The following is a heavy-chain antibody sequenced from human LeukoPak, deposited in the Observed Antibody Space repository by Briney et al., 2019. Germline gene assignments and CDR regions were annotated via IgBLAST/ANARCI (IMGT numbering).Heavy chain of an antibody. CDR3: AHRGTGSNFHHSFDH. CDR1: GFSLSTSGLS. D-gene: IGHD1-26*01. J-gene: IGHJ4*02. V-gene: IGHV2-5*01. Sequence: SGPTLVNPTQTLTLTCTFSGFSLSTSGLSVGWIRQPPGKTLEWLALIYWNDDKRYSPSLKSRLFITRDTSKNQVVLTLTNMDPVDTATYFGAHRGTGSNFHHSFDHWGQGTLVTVSS. CDR2: IYWNDDK.